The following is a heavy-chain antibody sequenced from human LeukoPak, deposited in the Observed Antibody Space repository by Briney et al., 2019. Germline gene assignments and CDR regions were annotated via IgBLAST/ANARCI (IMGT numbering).Heavy chain of an antibody. CDR3: ARDTRPNTSYYYGSGSYST. D-gene: IGHD3-10*01. V-gene: IGHV3-30*04. Sequence: PGGSLRLSCAASGFTFSSYVMHWVRQAPGKGLEWVAVISYDGSIKYYADSVKGRFTISRDNSKNTLYMQMNSLRAEDTAVYYCARDTRPNTSYYYGSGSYSTWGQGTLVTVSS. CDR1: GFTFSSYV. J-gene: IGHJ5*02. CDR2: ISYDGSIK.